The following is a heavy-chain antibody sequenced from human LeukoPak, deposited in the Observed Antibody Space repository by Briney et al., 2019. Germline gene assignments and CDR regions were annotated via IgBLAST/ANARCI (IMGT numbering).Heavy chain of an antibody. CDR2: ISYDGSNK. J-gene: IGHJ3*02. V-gene: IGHV3-30*18. CDR1: GFTFSSYG. Sequence: GGSLRLSCVASGFTFSSYGMHWVRQAPGKGLEWVAVISYDGSNKYYADSVKGRFTISRDNSKNTLYLQMNSLRVEETAVYYCAKEREPPNDDTFDIWGQGTTVTVSS. CDR3: AKEREPPNDDTFDI. D-gene: IGHD1-1*01.